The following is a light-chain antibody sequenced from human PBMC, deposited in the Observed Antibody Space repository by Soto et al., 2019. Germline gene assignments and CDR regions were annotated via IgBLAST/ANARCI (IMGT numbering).Light chain of an antibody. CDR2: EAT. CDR1: QSVSSY. V-gene: IGKV3-11*01. CDR3: QQRSNWPPVT. Sequence: IVLTQSLTTLSLCPGERATLSCGASQSVSSYLARYQQKPAQDPRLLNNEATNTATDIPARFSGSGSGTNFTLTTSSLEPEDFAVYYSQQRSNWPPVTFGGGTKVDIK. J-gene: IGKJ4*01.